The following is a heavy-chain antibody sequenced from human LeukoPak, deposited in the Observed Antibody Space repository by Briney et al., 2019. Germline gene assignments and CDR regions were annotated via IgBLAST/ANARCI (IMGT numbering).Heavy chain of an antibody. CDR3: AKAKLRYFDWLPPPYYFDY. CDR1: GFTFSSYA. D-gene: IGHD3-9*01. V-gene: IGHV3-23*01. J-gene: IGHJ4*02. CDR2: ISGSGGST. Sequence: GGSLRFSCAASGFTFSSYAMSWVRQAPGKGLEWVSAISGSGGSTYYADSVKGRFTISRDNSKNTLYLQMNSLRAEDTAVYYCAKAKLRYFDWLPPPYYFDYWGQGTLVTVSS.